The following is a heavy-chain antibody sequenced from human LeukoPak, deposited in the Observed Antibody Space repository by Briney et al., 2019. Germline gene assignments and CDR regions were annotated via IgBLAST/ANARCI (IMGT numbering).Heavy chain of an antibody. CDR3: ARVVVVPAAMLNYHYYYGMDV. CDR2: ITSSSSTI. J-gene: IGHJ6*01. V-gene: IGHV3-48*02. Sequence: GGSLRLSCAASGFTFSSYNMNWARQAPGKGLEWVSYITSSSSTIYYADSVKGRFTISRDNAKNSLYLQMNSLRDEDTAVYYCARVVVVPAAMLNYHYYYGMDVLREGSTVTVSS. CDR1: GFTFSSYN. D-gene: IGHD2-2*01.